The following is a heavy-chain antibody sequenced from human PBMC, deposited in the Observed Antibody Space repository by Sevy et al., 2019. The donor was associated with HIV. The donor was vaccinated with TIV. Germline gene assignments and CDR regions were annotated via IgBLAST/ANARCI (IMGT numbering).Heavy chain of an antibody. CDR1: GFNFRSYV. CDR2: ISGTGGMT. Sequence: GGSLRLSCEASGFNFRSYVMSWVRQAPGKGLEWVSGISGTGGMTFDADSMKGRFSISRDNFKNMLYLQINRLRDDDAAVYYWAKGVGRNIADQGAFDVWGQGTMVTVSS. D-gene: IGHD6-13*01. CDR3: AKGVGRNIADQGAFDV. V-gene: IGHV3-23*01. J-gene: IGHJ3*01.